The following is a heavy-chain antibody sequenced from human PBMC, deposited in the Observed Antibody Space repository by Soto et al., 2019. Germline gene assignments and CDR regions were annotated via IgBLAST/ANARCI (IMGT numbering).Heavy chain of an antibody. Sequence: GGSLRLSCAASGFTVSSNYMSWVRQAPGKGLEWVSVIYSGGSTYYADSVKGRFTISRDNSKNTLYLQMNSLRAEDTAVYYCAREMITFGGVIPRSWFDPWGQGTLVTVSS. CDR1: GFTVSSNY. CDR2: IYSGGST. D-gene: IGHD3-16*02. J-gene: IGHJ5*02. V-gene: IGHV3-66*01. CDR3: AREMITFGGVIPRSWFDP.